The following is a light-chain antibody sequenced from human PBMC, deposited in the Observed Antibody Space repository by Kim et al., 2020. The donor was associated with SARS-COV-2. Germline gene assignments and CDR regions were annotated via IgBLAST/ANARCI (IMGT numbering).Light chain of an antibody. CDR1: QSVSSSY. CDR3: QQYGSSPPLT. Sequence: EIVLTQSPATLSLSPGERATLSCGASQSVSSSYLAWYQHKPGLAPRLLLYDASSRATGIPDRFSGSGSGTDFTLTISRLEPEDFAVYYCQQYGSSPPLTFGGGTKVDIK. J-gene: IGKJ4*01. V-gene: IGKV3D-20*01. CDR2: DAS.